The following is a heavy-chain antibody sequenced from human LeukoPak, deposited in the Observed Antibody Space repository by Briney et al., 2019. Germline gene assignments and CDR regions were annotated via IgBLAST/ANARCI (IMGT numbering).Heavy chain of an antibody. V-gene: IGHV4-61*02. CDR1: GGSISSGSYY. CDR3: ARGGDFWSGYYSTPTLYYYYYMDV. D-gene: IGHD3-3*01. J-gene: IGHJ6*03. Sequence: SETLSLTCTVSGGSISSGSYYWSWIRQPAGKGLERIGRIYTSGSTNYNPSLKSRVTISVDTSKNQFSLKLSSVTAADTAVYYCARGGDFWSGYYSTPTLYYYYYMDVWGKGTTVTVSS. CDR2: IYTSGST.